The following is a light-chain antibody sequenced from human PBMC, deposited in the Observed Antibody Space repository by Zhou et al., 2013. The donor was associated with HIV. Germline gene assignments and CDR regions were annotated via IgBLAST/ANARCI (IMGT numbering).Light chain of an antibody. CDR2: AAS. J-gene: IGKJ3*01. Sequence: DIQMTQSPSPLSASVGDRVTLTCRASQDITNSLAWYQQKPGKAPKLLLYAASRLKSGVPSRFSGSGSGTDYTLTISSLQPEDFATYYCQHYYSNPFTFGPGTKVEIK. V-gene: IGKV1-NL1*01. CDR1: QDITNS. CDR3: QHYYSNPFT.